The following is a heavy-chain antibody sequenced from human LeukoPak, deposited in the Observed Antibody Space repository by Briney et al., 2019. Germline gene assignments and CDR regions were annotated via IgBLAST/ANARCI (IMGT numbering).Heavy chain of an antibody. V-gene: IGHV4-34*01. J-gene: IGHJ6*02. CDR1: GGSFSGYY. Sequence: SETLSLTCAVYGGSFSGYYWSWIRQPPGKGLEWIGEINHSGSTNYNPSLKSRVTISVDTSKNQFSLKLSSVTAADTAVYYCARGLSSGYGDRGYYYYYYGMDVWGQGTTVTVSS. D-gene: IGHD4-17*01. CDR3: ARGLSSGYGDRGYYYYYYGMDV. CDR2: INHSGST.